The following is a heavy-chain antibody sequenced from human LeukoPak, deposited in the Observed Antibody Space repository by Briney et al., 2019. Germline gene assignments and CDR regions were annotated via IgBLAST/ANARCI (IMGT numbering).Heavy chain of an antibody. CDR1: GYSFTNYW. CDR2: IDPSDSYT. J-gene: IGHJ4*02. CDR3: ATGASKVTTDFANY. D-gene: IGHD4-17*01. Sequence: GESLTISCKGSGYSFTNYWISWVRQMPGKGVEWMGRIDPSDSYTKYSPSFEGHVTISVDKSISTAFLQWNSLKASDSAMYYCATGASKVTTDFANYWGQGTQVAVSS. V-gene: IGHV5-10-1*01.